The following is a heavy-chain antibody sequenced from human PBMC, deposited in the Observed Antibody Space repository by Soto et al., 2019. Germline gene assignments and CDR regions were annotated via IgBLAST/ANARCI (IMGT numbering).Heavy chain of an antibody. Sequence: PSETLSLTCTVSGGSVSSGSYYWSWIRQLPGKGLEWIGYIYYSGSTNYNPSLKSRVTISVDTSKNQFSLKLSSVTAADTAVYYCARDGPYDSSGYSHYYYYGMDVWGQGTTVTVSS. J-gene: IGHJ6*02. CDR2: IYYSGST. V-gene: IGHV4-61*01. CDR1: GGSVSSGSYY. D-gene: IGHD3-22*01. CDR3: ARDGPYDSSGYSHYYYYGMDV.